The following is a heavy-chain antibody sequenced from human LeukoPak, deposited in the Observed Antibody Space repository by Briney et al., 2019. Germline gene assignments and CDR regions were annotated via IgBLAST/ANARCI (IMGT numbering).Heavy chain of an antibody. Sequence: SEPLSLTCTVSGGSFSSYYWIGIGQPAGKGREWLGCICTSGSTNYNPSLKSRVTMSVDTSKNQFSLKLSSVTAADTAVYYCGRCSCSLYKLPSYFYCHMDFWGKGTPVTVSS. J-gene: IGHJ6*03. V-gene: IGHV4-4*07. CDR3: GRCSCSLYKLPSYFYCHMDF. D-gene: IGHD6-13*01. CDR2: ICTSGST. CDR1: GGSFSSYY.